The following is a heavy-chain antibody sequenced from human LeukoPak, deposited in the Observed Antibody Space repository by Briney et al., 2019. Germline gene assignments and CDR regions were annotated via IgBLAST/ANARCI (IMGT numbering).Heavy chain of an antibody. D-gene: IGHD6-13*01. CDR3: ARESVAAAGTPYYYYYGMDV. CDR2: IYYSGSN. V-gene: IGHV4-31*03. Sequence: PSGTLSLTCTVSGGSISSGGYYWSWIRQHPGKGLEWIGYIYYSGSNYYNPSLKSRVTISVETSKNQFSRKLSSVTAADKAVYYCARESVAAAGTPYYYYYGMDVWGKGTTVTVSS. J-gene: IGHJ6*04. CDR1: GGSISSGGYY.